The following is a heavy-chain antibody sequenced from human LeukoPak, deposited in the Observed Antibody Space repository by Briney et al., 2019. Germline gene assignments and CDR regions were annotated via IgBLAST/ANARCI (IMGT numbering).Heavy chain of an antibody. CDR2: IYTSGST. Sequence: SETLSLTCTVSGGSISSGSYYWSWIRQPAGKGLEWIGRIYTSGSTNYNPSLKSRVTISVDTSKNQFSLKLSSVTAADTAVYYCARVAPYGDYVYAFDIWGQGTMVTVSS. CDR3: ARVAPYGDYVYAFDI. V-gene: IGHV4-61*02. D-gene: IGHD4-17*01. CDR1: GGSISSGSYY. J-gene: IGHJ3*02.